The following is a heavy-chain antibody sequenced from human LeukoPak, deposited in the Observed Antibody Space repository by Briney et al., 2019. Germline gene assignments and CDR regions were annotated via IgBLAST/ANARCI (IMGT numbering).Heavy chain of an antibody. CDR3: ARGYYGSGSYYRSYYFDY. J-gene: IGHJ4*02. CDR2: INHSGST. V-gene: IGHV4-34*01. Sequence: PSETLSLTRAVYGGSFSGYYWSWIRQPPGKGLEWIGEINHSGSTNYNPSLKSRVTISVDTSKNQFSLKLSSVTAADTAVYYCARGYYGSGSYYRSYYFDYWGQGTLVTVYS. CDR1: GGSFSGYY. D-gene: IGHD3-10*01.